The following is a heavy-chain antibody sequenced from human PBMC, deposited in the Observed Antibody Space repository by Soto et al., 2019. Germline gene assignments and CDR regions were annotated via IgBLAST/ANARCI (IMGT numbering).Heavy chain of an antibody. CDR3: ARDPGAGYSSGWGHDDFDI. CDR1: GYTFTSYG. Sequence: GASVKVSCKASGYTFTSYGISWVRQAPGQGLEWMGWISAYNGNTNYAQKLQGRVTMTTDTSTRTAYMELRSLRSDDTAVYYCARDPGAGYSSGWGHDDFDIWGQGTMVTVSS. V-gene: IGHV1-18*01. CDR2: ISAYNGNT. J-gene: IGHJ3*02. D-gene: IGHD6-19*01.